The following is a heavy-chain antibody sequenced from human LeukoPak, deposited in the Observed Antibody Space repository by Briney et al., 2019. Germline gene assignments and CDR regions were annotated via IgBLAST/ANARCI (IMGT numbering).Heavy chain of an antibody. CDR1: GFTFSSYW. J-gene: IGHJ6*03. V-gene: IGHV3-15*01. Sequence: PGGSLRLSCAASGFTFSSYWMSWVRQAPGKGLEWVGRIKSKTDGGTTDYAAPVKGRFTISRDDSKNTLYLQMNSLKTEDTAVYYCTTDWRHYYDSSGYYYYYYYMDVWGKGTTVTISS. D-gene: IGHD3-22*01. CDR3: TTDWRHYYDSSGYYYYYYYMDV. CDR2: IKSKTDGGTT.